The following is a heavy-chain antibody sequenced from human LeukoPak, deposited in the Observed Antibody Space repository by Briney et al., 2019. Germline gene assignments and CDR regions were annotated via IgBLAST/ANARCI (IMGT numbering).Heavy chain of an antibody. J-gene: IGHJ4*02. CDR3: ARAVGLSLGY. CDR1: GGSISSYY. Sequence: SETLSLTCTVSGGSISSYYWSWIRQPPGKGLEWIGYIYYSGSTNYNPSLKSRVTISVDTSKNQFSLKLSSVTAADTAVYYCARAVGLSLGYWGQGTLVTVSS. V-gene: IGHV4-59*01. CDR2: IYYSGST.